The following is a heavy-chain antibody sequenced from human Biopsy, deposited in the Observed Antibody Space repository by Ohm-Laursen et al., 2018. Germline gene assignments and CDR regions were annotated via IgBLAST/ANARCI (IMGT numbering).Heavy chain of an antibody. Sequence: SLRLSCAASGFTFSSHAMTWVRQAPGKGLEWVSYISSGGSTIYYADSVKGRFTISRDNARNSLYLQMNSLRADDTAVYYCARVSNYPRKDFQHWGQGTLVTVSS. CDR3: ARVSNYPRKDFQH. D-gene: IGHD4/OR15-4a*01. CDR1: GFTFSSHA. J-gene: IGHJ1*01. V-gene: IGHV3-48*03. CDR2: ISSGGSTI.